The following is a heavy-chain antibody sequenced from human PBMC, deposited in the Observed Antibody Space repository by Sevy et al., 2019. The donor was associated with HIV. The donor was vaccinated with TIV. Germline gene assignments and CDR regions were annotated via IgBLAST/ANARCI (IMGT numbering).Heavy chain of an antibody. D-gene: IGHD1-26*01. CDR3: ARVGGLTDYGMDV. CDR1: GGSVSSDAYS. CDR2: MFYTGST. Sequence: SETLSLTCTVSGGSVSSDAYSWSWIRQPPGKGLEYIAYMFYTGSTNYNPSLMSRVTISVDTSKNQFSLKLTSVTAADTAVYYCARVGGLTDYGMDVWGQGTTVTVSS. V-gene: IGHV4-61*08. J-gene: IGHJ6*02.